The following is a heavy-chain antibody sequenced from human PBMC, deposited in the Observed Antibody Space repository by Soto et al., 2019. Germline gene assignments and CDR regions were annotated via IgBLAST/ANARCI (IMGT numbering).Heavy chain of an antibody. CDR1: GGSISSYY. CDR2: IYYSGST. V-gene: IGHV4-59*08. J-gene: IGHJ6*03. Sequence: PSETLSLTCTVSGGSISSYYWSWIRQPPGKGLEWIGYIYYSGSTNYNPSLKSRVTISLDTSKNQFSLKLSSVTAADTAVYYCARQRNVDYMDVWGKGTTVTVSS. D-gene: IGHD3-16*01. CDR3: ARQRNVDYMDV.